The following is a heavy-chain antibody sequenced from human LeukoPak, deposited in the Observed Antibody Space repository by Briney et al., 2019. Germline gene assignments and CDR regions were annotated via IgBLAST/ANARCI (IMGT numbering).Heavy chain of an antibody. V-gene: IGHV3-30-3*01. Sequence: PGRSLRLSCAASGFTFSSYAMHWVRQAPGKGLEWVAVISYDGSNKYYADSVKGRFTISRDNSKNTLYLQMNSLRAEDTAVYYCARDITIFGVVITRGADYWGQGTLVTVSS. CDR2: ISYDGSNK. CDR1: GFTFSSYA. D-gene: IGHD3-3*01. J-gene: IGHJ4*02. CDR3: ARDITIFGVVITRGADY.